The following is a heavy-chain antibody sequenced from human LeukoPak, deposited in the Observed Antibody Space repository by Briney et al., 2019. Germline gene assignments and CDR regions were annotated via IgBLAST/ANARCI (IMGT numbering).Heavy chain of an antibody. J-gene: IGHJ5*02. Sequence: PGGSLRLSCAASGFTVSTYGMSWVRQAPGKGLEWVSTISGSGGSTYYADSVKGRFTISRDNARNTLYLQMNSLRAEDTAVYYCARWYYYETSGLYYGSFDNWGQGTLVTVSS. V-gene: IGHV3-23*01. CDR2: ISGSGGST. D-gene: IGHD3-22*01. CDR1: GFTVSTYG. CDR3: ARWYYYETSGLYYGSFDN.